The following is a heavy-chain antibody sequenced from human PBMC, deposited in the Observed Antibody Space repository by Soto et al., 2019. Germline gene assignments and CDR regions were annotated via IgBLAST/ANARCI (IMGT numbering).Heavy chain of an antibody. D-gene: IGHD2-2*01. CDR2: VNHSGTT. CDR3: ARGIGYCSSINCYSSRRLRFDS. CDR1: GGSFSGYY. Sequence: QVQLQQWGAGLLKPSETLSLTCAVYGGSFSGYYWTWIRQSPEKGLEWIGEVNHSGTTYYNPSLKTRVTISVHTPKNQFSLTMSSVNAADTAVYYCARGIGYCSSINCYSSRRLRFDSWGQGTLVTVSS. J-gene: IGHJ4*02. V-gene: IGHV4-34*01.